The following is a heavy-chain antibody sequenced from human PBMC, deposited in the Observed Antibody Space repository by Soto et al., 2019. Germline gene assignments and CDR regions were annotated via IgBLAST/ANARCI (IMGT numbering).Heavy chain of an antibody. Sequence: ASVKVSCKASGYTFTGYYMHWVRQAPGQGLEWMGWINPNSGGTNYAQKFQGWVTMTRDTSTSTAYMELSRLRSDDTAVYYGAREWSSSSGEVYYYYGMDVWGQGTTVTVSS. J-gene: IGHJ6*02. V-gene: IGHV1-2*04. CDR3: AREWSSSSGEVYYYYGMDV. CDR1: GYTFTGYY. D-gene: IGHD6-6*01. CDR2: INPNSGGT.